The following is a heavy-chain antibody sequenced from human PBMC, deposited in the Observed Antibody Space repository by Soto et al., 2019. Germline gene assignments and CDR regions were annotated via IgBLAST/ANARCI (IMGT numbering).Heavy chain of an antibody. J-gene: IGHJ3*02. CDR1: GDSVSDNTAA. D-gene: IGHD1-26*01. CDR2: TYYRSKWYY. Sequence: QVPLQQSGPGLVKPSQTLSLTCAISGDSVSDNTAAWNWIRQSPSRGLEWLGRTYYRSKWYYDYAVSVKSRITVNPDTSKNQFSLQLDSVTPEDTAVYYCAKGGGSYYYAFDMWGQGTMVTVSS. CDR3: AKGGGSYYYAFDM. V-gene: IGHV6-1*01.